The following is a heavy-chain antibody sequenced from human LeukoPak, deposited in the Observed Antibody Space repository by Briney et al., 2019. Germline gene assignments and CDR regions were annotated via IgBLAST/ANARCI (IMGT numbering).Heavy chain of an antibody. Sequence: GGSLRLSCAASGFIFSNYAVTWVRQAPGKGLEWVSSFTATGGRTYYADSVKGRFTISRDNSKNTLYLQLNSLRAEDTAVYFCAKGLLDPNLVLDYWGQGTLVTVSS. D-gene: IGHD2-8*02. CDR1: GFIFSNYA. J-gene: IGHJ4*02. CDR2: FTATGGRT. CDR3: AKGLLDPNLVLDY. V-gene: IGHV3-23*01.